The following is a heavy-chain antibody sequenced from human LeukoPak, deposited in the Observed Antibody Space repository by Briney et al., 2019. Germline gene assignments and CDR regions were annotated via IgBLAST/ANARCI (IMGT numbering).Heavy chain of an antibody. D-gene: IGHD2-2*01. CDR3: ARLYCSSTSCLYYFDY. J-gene: IGHJ4*02. V-gene: IGHV3-21*01. Sequence: GGSLRLSCAASGFTFSSYSMNWVRQAPGKGLEWVSSISSSSSYIYYADSVKGRFTISRDNAKNSLYLQMNSLRAEDTAVYYYARLYCSSTSCLYYFDYWGQGTLVTVSS. CDR2: ISSSSSYI. CDR1: GFTFSSYS.